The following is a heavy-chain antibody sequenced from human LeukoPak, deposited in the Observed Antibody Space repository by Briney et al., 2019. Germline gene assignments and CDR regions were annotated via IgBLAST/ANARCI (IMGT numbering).Heavy chain of an antibody. D-gene: IGHD3-3*01. CDR1: GGSISSYY. V-gene: IGHV4-59*12. CDR2: IYYSGST. CDR3: ARGTIGNYDFWSGYRPPFYYFDY. Sequence: SETLSLTCTVPGGSISSYYWSWIRQPPGKGLEWIGYIYYSGSTNYNPSLKSRVTISVDTSKNQFSLKLSSVTAADTAVYYCARGTIGNYDFWSGYRPPFYYFDYWGQGTLVTVSS. J-gene: IGHJ4*02.